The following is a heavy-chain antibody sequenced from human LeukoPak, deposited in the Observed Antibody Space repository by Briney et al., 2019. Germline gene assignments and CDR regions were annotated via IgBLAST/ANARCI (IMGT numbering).Heavy chain of an antibody. CDR3: ARRIAVAGLGVYYGMDV. D-gene: IGHD6-19*01. CDR2: ISSSSSYT. V-gene: IGHV3-11*06. J-gene: IGHJ6*04. CDR1: GFTFGDHA. Sequence: PGGSLRLSCTASGFTFGDHAMSWVRQAPGKGREGVSYISSSSSYTNYADSVKGRFTISRDNAKNSLYLQMNSLRAEDTAVYYCARRIAVAGLGVYYGMDVWGKGTTVTVPS.